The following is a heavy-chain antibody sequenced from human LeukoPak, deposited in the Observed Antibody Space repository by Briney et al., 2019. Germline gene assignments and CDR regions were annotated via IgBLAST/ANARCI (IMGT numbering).Heavy chain of an antibody. Sequence: SETLSLTCTVSGGSISSYYWSWIRQPAGKGLEWIGRIYTSGSTNYNPSLKSRVTMSVDTSKNQFSLKLSSVTAADTAVYYCAREIVVVPAAIGVYYMDVWGKGTTVTVSS. V-gene: IGHV4-4*07. D-gene: IGHD2-2*02. J-gene: IGHJ6*03. CDR3: AREIVVVPAAIGVYYMDV. CDR1: GGSISSYY. CDR2: IYTSGST.